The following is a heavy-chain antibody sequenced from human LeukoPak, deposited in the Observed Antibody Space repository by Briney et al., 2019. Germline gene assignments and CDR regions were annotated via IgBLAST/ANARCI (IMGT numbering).Heavy chain of an antibody. V-gene: IGHV4-34*01. CDR2: INHSGSA. CDR3: ARGQGTVTTH. D-gene: IGHD4-17*01. CDR1: GGSFSGYY. Sequence: SETPSLACAVSGGSFSGYYWTWIRQPPGKGLEWIGEINHSGSANYNPSLKSRVTISLDASKNQFSLKLSSVTAADTAVYYCARGQGTVTTHWGQGTLVTVSS. J-gene: IGHJ4*02.